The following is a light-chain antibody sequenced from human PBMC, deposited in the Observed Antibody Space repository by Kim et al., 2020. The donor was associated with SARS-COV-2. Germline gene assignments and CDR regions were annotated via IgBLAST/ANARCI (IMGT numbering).Light chain of an antibody. CDR1: QSVLHSSDNKNY. CDR2: WAS. CDR3: QEYYSSPYT. V-gene: IGKV4-1*01. Sequence: RATINCKSSQSVLHSSDNKNYLAWYQQKPGQPPKLLIYWASTRKSGVPARFSGSGSGTDFTLTISSLQAEDVAVYYCQEYYSSPYTFGQGTKLEI. J-gene: IGKJ2*01.